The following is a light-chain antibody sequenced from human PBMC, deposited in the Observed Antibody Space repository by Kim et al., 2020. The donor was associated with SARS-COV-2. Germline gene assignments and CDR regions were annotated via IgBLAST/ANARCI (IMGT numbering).Light chain of an antibody. CDR2: QNN. V-gene: IGLV3-1*01. CDR3: QAWDTSTAFSVV. Sequence: SYELTQPPSVSVSPGQTASITCSGDKLGDKNSCWYQQKPGQSPVLDIYQNNKRPSGIPERFSGSNSGNTATLPISGTQAMDEADYYCQAWDTSTAFSVVFGGGTQLTVL. CDR1: KLGDKN. J-gene: IGLJ2*01.